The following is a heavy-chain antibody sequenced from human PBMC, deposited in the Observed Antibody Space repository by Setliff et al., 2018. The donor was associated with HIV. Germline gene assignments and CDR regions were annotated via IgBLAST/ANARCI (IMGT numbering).Heavy chain of an antibody. CDR3: VRVASSGWSGAYMDV. CDR2: ISSSSSNI. D-gene: IGHD6-13*01. Sequence: GGSLRLSCAASGFTFSTYSMNWVHQAPGKGLEWVSFISSSSSNIHYADSVKGRFTISRDNAKNSLYLQMNSLKTEDTAVYYCVRVASSGWSGAYMDVWGKGTTVTVSS. V-gene: IGHV3-21*04. CDR1: GFTFSTYS. J-gene: IGHJ6*03.